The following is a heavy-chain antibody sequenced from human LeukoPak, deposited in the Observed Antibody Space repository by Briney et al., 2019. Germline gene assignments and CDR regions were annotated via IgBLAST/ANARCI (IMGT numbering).Heavy chain of an antibody. CDR3: VIAYASSENWRFDY. V-gene: IGHV3-48*01. CDR1: GFTFSSYT. CDR2: IGTSSTTI. Sequence: GGSLRLSCAASGFTFSSYTMNWVRQPPGKGLEWVSNIGTSSTTIYYADSVKGRFTISRDNAKNSLYLQMNSLRADDTAVYYCVIAYASSENWRFDYWGQGTLVTVSS. J-gene: IGHJ4*02. D-gene: IGHD2-8*01.